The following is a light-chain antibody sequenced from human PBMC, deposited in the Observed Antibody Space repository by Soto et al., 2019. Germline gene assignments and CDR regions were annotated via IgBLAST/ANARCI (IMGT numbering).Light chain of an antibody. J-gene: IGKJ2*01. CDR3: QQRGSWPYT. CDR1: QSVSSY. CDR2: DAS. V-gene: IGKV3-11*01. Sequence: EIVLTQSPATLSLSPGERATLSCRASQSVSSYLAWYQQKPGQAPRLLIDDASNRATGIPARFSGSGSGTDFTLTISSLEPENSALYYCQQRGSWPYTFGQGTKLEIK.